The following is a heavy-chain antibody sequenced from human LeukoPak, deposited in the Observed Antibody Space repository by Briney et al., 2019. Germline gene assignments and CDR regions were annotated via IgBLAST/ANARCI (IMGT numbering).Heavy chain of an antibody. D-gene: IGHD6-13*01. CDR1: GYTFTNSD. J-gene: IGHJ4*02. V-gene: IGHV1-8*02. CDR3: ARDRSRLGAAGTYDY. CDR2: INPKSGRT. Sequence: ASVKVSCKASGYTFTNSDLNWVRQATGQGLEWMGWINPKSGRTGYAKKFQDRVSMTMNTSISTAYMEVSSLRFDDTAVYYCARDRSRLGAAGTYDYWGQGTLITVSS.